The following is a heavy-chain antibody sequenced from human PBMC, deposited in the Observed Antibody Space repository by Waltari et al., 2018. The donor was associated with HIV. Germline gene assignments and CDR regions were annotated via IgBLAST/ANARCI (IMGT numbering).Heavy chain of an antibody. CDR2: ISGSGSST. D-gene: IGHD3-3*01. V-gene: IGHV3-23*01. J-gene: IGHJ6*02. Sequence: EVQLLESGGGLVQPGGSLRLSGAASGFTFSSHAMTWVRQAPGKGLEWVSAISGSGSSTYYADSVKGRFTISRDNSKNTLYLQMNSLRAEDTAVYYCARVSRGFGVVSYYYYGMDVWGQGTTVTVSS. CDR1: GFTFSSHA. CDR3: ARVSRGFGVVSYYYYGMDV.